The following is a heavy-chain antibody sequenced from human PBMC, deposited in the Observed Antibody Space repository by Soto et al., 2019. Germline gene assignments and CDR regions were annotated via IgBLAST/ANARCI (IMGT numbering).Heavy chain of an antibody. V-gene: IGHV1-58*01. CDR3: AASRGSGSYYRSSYYYYGMDV. D-gene: IGHD3-10*01. Sequence: QMQLVQSGPEVKKPGTSVKVSCKASGFTFTSSAVQWVRQARGQRLEWIGWIVVGSGNTNYAQKFQERVTITRDMSTSTAYMELSSLRSEDTAVYYCAASRGSGSYYRSSYYYYGMDVWGQGTTVTVSS. CDR1: GFTFTSSA. J-gene: IGHJ6*02. CDR2: IVVGSGNT.